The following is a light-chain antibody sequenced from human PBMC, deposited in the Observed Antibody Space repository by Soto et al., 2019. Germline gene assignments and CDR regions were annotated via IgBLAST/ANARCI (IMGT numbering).Light chain of an antibody. V-gene: IGKV3-20*01. CDR3: QQFGFSPWT. Sequence: PGDRATLSCRASRIIGHNYLAWYQQKRGQPPRLLIYATSTRATGIPDRFSGSGSVTNFTLTISRLEPEDFAVYYCQQFGFSPWTFGKGTKVEIK. CDR1: RIIGHNY. J-gene: IGKJ1*01. CDR2: ATS.